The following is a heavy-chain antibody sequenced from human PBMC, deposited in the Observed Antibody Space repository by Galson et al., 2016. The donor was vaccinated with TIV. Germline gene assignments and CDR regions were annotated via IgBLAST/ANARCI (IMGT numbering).Heavy chain of an antibody. CDR3: ARVDKSYHMDV. CDR2: ISYDGSDK. D-gene: IGHD3-16*02. CDR1: GFTFNSYG. V-gene: IGHV3-30*03. Sequence: SLRLSCAASGFTFNSYGFHWVRQAPGKGLEWVAFISYDGSDKSYADSLKGRFTISRDKSKNTLHLQMNSLRAEDTALYSCARVDKSYHMDVWGKGTTVTVSS. J-gene: IGHJ6*03.